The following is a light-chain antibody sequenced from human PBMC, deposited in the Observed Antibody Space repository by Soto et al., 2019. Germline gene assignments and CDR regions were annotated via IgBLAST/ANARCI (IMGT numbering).Light chain of an antibody. CDR2: SAS. J-gene: IGKJ4*01. CDR3: QQSYDAPLT. V-gene: IGKV1-39*01. CDR1: QNIGTF. Sequence: DIQLTQSPSSLSASVGDRVTITCRASQNIGTFLAWYQQRPGRVPHILVYSASTLQSGVPSRFSGSGSGTDFTLTITGLQPEDLATYYCQQSYDAPLTFGGGTKVQI.